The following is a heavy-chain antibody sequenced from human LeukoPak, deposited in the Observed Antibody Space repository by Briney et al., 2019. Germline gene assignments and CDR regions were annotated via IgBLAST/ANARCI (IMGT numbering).Heavy chain of an antibody. V-gene: IGHV3-23*01. CDR1: GFTFSSYA. J-gene: IGHJ4*02. Sequence: PGGSLRFSCAASGFTFSSYAMSWVRQAPGNGLEWVSAISGSGGSTYYADSVKGRFTISRDNSKNTLYLQMNSLRAEDTAVYYCAKGPRTLPHPFDYWGQGTLVTVSS. CDR2: ISGSGGST. CDR3: AKGPRTLPHPFDY.